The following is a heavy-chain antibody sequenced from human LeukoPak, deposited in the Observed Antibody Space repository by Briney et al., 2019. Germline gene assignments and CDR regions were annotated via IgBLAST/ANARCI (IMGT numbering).Heavy chain of an antibody. CDR1: GYTLTELS. V-gene: IGHV1-24*01. CDR3: ATGITIFGVASDWFDP. CDR2: FDPEDGET. J-gene: IGHJ5*02. Sequence: VASVKVSCKVSGYTLTELSMHWVRQAPGKGLEWMGGFDPEDGETIYARKFQGRVTMTEDTSTDTAYMELSSLRSEDTAVYYCATGITIFGVASDWFDPWGQGTLVTVSS. D-gene: IGHD3-3*01.